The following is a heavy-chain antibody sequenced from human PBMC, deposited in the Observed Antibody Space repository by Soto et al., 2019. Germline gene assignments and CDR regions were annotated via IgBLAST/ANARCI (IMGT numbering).Heavy chain of an antibody. CDR1: ASTFSNYI. CDR2: ISYDGSNS. J-gene: IGHJ6*02. V-gene: IGHV3-30*04. Sequence: QLQLVESGGGVVQPGRSLRLSCAASASTFSNYIMHWVRQAPGKGLEWVAFISYDGSNSNYADFVEGRFTISRDNPKNMLNLQLSSLRPDDTAVYYCAGGDNYYALGVWGQGTTVTVSS. D-gene: IGHD2-15*01. CDR3: AGGDNYYALGV.